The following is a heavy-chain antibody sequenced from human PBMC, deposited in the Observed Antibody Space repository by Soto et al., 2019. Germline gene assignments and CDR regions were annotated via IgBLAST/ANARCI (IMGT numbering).Heavy chain of an antibody. D-gene: IGHD1-26*01. Sequence: EVQLVESGGSLVQPGGSLRLSCAASGFTFSSYSMNWVRQAPGKGLEWVSYISSSSSTIYYADSVKGRFTISRDNAKNSLYLQMNSLRDEDTAVYYGAREGIVGATYYFDYSGQGTLVTVSS. J-gene: IGHJ4*02. CDR3: AREGIVGATYYFDY. CDR2: ISSSSSTI. CDR1: GFTFSSYS. V-gene: IGHV3-48*02.